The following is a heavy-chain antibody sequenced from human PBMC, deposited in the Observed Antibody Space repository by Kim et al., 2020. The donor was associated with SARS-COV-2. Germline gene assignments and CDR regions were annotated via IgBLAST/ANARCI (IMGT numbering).Heavy chain of an antibody. J-gene: IGHJ4*02. CDR1: GFTFSTYA. D-gene: IGHD3-9*01. CDR3: AIGDWLDY. V-gene: IGHV3-23*01. CDR2: ISSSGEST. Sequence: GGSLRLSCVASGFTFSTYAMSWVRQAPGKGLEWVSVISSSGESTSYADSVKGRFIISRDNSNNTLFLQLTSLRAEDTAVYYCAIGDWLDYWAQGALVTVSS.